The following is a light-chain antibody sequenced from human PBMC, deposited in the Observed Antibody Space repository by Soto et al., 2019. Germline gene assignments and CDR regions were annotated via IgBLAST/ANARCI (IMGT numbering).Light chain of an antibody. CDR3: CSYAGSYTLI. J-gene: IGLJ2*01. V-gene: IGLV2-11*01. CDR2: DVT. Sequence: QSALTQPRSVSGSPGQSVTISCTGTSSDVGGYDFVSWYQQHPGKAPKPMIYDVTNRPSGVPDRFSGSKSGNTASLTISGLQAEDEADYYCCSYAGSYTLIFGGGTKLTV. CDR1: SSDVGGYDF.